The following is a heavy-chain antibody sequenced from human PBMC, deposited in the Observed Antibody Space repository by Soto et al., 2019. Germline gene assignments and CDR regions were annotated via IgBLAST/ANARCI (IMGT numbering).Heavy chain of an antibody. J-gene: IGHJ5*02. D-gene: IGHD6-6*01. CDR3: ARGRGTWSIAVLNWFDH. CDR2: IHYSGST. V-gene: IGHV4-39*07. Sequence: SETLSLTCAVSGGSISGSSFYWGWIRQPPEKGLESIGSIHYSGSTYYNPSLQSRVTISIDTSKNQFSLNLSSVTAADTAIYYCARGRGTWSIAVLNWFDHWGQGTLVTVSS. CDR1: GGSISGSSFY.